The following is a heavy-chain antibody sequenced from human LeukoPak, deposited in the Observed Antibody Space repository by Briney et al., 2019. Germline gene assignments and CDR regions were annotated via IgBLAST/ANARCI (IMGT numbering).Heavy chain of an antibody. Sequence: TSETLSLTXTVSGGSISSGDYYWSRIGQPPGKGLEWIGYIYYSGSTYYNPSLKSRVTISVDTSKNQFSLKLSSVTAADTAVYYCARVYGYNPPYYYYMDVWGKGTTVTVSS. J-gene: IGHJ6*03. D-gene: IGHD5-24*01. CDR3: ARVYGYNPPYYYYMDV. CDR1: GGSISSGDYY. CDR2: IYYSGST. V-gene: IGHV4-30-4*02.